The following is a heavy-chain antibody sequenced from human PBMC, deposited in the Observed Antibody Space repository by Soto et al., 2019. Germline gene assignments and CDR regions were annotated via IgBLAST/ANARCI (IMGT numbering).Heavy chain of an antibody. CDR1: GGTFSSYA. D-gene: IGHD2-2*01. J-gene: IGHJ6*02. CDR3: ARDSHKGATRYCSSTSCRLGYYYGMDV. CDR2: IIPIFGTA. Sequence: SVKVSCKASGGTFSSYAISWVRQAPGQGLEWMGGIIPIFGTANYAQKFQGRVTITADESTSTAYMELSSLRSEDTAVYYCARDSHKGATRYCSSTSCRLGYYYGMDVWGQGTTVTVSS. V-gene: IGHV1-69*13.